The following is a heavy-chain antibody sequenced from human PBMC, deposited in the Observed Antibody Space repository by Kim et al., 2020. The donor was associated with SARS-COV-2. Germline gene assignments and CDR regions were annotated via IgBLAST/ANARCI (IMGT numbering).Heavy chain of an antibody. V-gene: IGHV7-4-1*02. CDR3: ARDIYVSQSYPLNY. D-gene: IGHD3-16*02. J-gene: IGHJ4*02. CDR2: IDTNTGNP. Sequence: ASVKVSCKASGYTFTTYAICWLRQAPGQGPEWMGWIDTNTGNPTYVQGFRGRFVFSVDTSVSTASLEISSLNIEDTAVYYCARDIYVSQSYPLNYWGQGTLVTVSS. CDR1: GYTFTTYA.